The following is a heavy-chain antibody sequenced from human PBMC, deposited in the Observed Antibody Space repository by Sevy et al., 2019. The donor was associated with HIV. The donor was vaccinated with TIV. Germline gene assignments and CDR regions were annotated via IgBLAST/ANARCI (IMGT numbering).Heavy chain of an antibody. J-gene: IGHJ4*02. Sequence: GGSLRLSCTASGFTFGDYAMSWFRQAPGKGLKWVGFIRSKAYGGTTEYAASVKGRFTISRDDSKSIAYLQMNSLKTEDTAVYYCTRGRSPYSSSWYGRGFDYWGQRTLVTVSS. CDR1: GFTFGDYA. V-gene: IGHV3-49*03. CDR2: IRSKAYGGTT. D-gene: IGHD6-13*01. CDR3: TRGRSPYSSSWYGRGFDY.